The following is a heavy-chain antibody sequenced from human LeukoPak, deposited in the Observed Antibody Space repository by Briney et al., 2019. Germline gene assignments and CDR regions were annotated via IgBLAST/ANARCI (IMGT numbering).Heavy chain of an antibody. CDR2: ISYDGSNK. CDR1: GFTFSSYA. D-gene: IGHD1-1*01. V-gene: IGHV3-30-3*02. CDR3: AKKRVITTPDAIDWYFDL. Sequence: PGGSLRLSCAASGFTFSSYAMHWVRQAPGKGLEWVAVISYDGSNKYYADSVKGRFTISRDNSENTLFLQMNNLVAEDTALYYCAKKRVITTPDAIDWYFDLWGRGTLVTVSS. J-gene: IGHJ2*01.